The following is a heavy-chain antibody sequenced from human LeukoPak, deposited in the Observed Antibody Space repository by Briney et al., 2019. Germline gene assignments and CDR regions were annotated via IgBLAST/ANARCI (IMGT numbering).Heavy chain of an antibody. CDR2: INSDGSST. D-gene: IGHD6-6*01. V-gene: IGHV3-74*01. CDR3: ARFTDSSSSDYYYYMDV. Sequence: GGSLRLSCAASRFTFSSYWMHWVRQAPGKGLVWVSRINSDGSSTSYADSVKGRFTISRDNAKNTLYLQMNSLRAEDTAVYYCARFTDSSSSDYYYYMDVWGKGTTVTVSS. J-gene: IGHJ6*03. CDR1: RFTFSSYW.